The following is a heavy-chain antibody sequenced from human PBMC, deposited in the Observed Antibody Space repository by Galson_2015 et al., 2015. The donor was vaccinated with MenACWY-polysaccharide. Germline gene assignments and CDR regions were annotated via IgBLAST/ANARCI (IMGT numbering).Heavy chain of an antibody. D-gene: IGHD5-18*01. Sequence: SLRLSCAASALTFSSYWMSWVRQAPGKGLEWVSTISASGRSTFYADSVKGRFTISRDNSKNTLYLQLNSLRAEDTSVYYCAKVHSYAYVNFYYGLDVWGQGTTVTVSS. V-gene: IGHV3-23*01. CDR3: AKVHSYAYVNFYYGLDV. J-gene: IGHJ6*02. CDR1: ALTFSSYW. CDR2: ISASGRST.